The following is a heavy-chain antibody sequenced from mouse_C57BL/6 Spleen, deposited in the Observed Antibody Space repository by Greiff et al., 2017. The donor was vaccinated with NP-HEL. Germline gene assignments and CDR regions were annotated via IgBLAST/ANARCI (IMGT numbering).Heavy chain of an antibody. Sequence: QVQLQQSGAELVRPGASVKLSCKASGYTFTDYYINWVKQRPGQGLEWIARIYPGSGNTYYNEKFKGKATLTAENSSSTAYMQLSSLTSEDSAVYFCARESDYYGSSLYAMDYWGQGTSVTVSS. CDR3: ARESDYYGSSLYAMDY. CDR1: GYTFTDYY. V-gene: IGHV1-76*01. D-gene: IGHD1-1*01. J-gene: IGHJ4*01. CDR2: IYPGSGNT.